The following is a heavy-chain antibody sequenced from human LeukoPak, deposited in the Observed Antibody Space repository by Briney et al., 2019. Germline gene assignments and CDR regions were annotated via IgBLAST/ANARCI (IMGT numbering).Heavy chain of an antibody. J-gene: IGHJ4*02. CDR3: ASGGPYYYDSSGYPH. Sequence: GGSLRLSCAASGFTFSSYSMNWVRQAPGKGLEWVSSISSSSSYIYYADSVKGRFTISRDNAKNSLYLQMNSLRAEDTAVYYCASGGPYYYDSSGYPHWGQGTLVTVSS. D-gene: IGHD3-22*01. V-gene: IGHV3-21*01. CDR2: ISSSSSYI. CDR1: GFTFSSYS.